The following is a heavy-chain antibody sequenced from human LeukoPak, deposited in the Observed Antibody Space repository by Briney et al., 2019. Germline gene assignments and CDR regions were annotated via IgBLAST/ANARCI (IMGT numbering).Heavy chain of an antibody. CDR2: MNPNSGNI. CDR1: GYTFTSYD. D-gene: IGHD5-18*01. J-gene: IGHJ6*03. V-gene: IGHV1-8*01. Sequence: ASVKVSCKASGYTFTSYDINWVRQATGHGLEWMGWMNPNSGNISYAQKFQGRLTMTRNTSISTAYMELSSLRSEDTAVYYCARGQVDTLYYYYYMDVWGKGTTVTVSS. CDR3: ARGQVDTLYYYYYMDV.